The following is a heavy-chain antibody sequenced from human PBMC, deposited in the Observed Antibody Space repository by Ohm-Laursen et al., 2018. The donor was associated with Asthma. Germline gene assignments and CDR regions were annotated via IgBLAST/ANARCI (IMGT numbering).Heavy chain of an antibody. CDR1: GYTFTNYG. CDR2: ISADNGNT. V-gene: IGHV1-18*04. CDR3: ARVLSYYDHCSYYDRIDY. D-gene: IGHD3-22*01. J-gene: IGHJ4*02. Sequence: ASVNVSCNPSGYTFTNYGFSWGRQPPGRGLEWMAWISADNGNTNYSPKFQDRVTMITDTSTSTAYMELRRLRTAGTAVYYCARVLSYYDHCSYYDRIDYWGQGSLVTVSS.